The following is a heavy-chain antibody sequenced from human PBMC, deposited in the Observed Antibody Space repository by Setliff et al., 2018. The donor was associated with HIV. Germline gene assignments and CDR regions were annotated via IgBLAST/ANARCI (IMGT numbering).Heavy chain of an antibody. D-gene: IGHD3-3*01. CDR1: GASIGRRSDC. CDR3: ARCYYNFWSGYPLDYMDV. V-gene: IGHV4-39*01. Sequence: PSETLSLTCTVSGASIGRRSDCWGWIRQPPGKGLEWIGSFYYSWNTYYNPSLKSRVTIFVDTSKNQFSLRLSSVTAADTAVYYCARCYYNFWSGYPLDYMDVWGKGTTVTVSS. CDR2: FYYSWNT. J-gene: IGHJ6*03.